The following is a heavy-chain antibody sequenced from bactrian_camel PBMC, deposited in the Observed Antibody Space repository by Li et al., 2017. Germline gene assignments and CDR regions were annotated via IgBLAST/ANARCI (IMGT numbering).Heavy chain of an antibody. Sequence: DVQLVESGGGSVQAGGSLTLSCVASGYTHGPYCMGWFRQTPGKERAAVAAHYTGTATTYVADSVKGRFSISEDNSKNTVSLQLNSLKTEDTAMYYCAFMLGWTPGYWGQGTQVTVS. V-gene: IGHV3S40*01. J-gene: IGHJ4*01. CDR2: HYTGTATT. D-gene: IGHD1*01. CDR3: AFMLGWTPGY. CDR1: GYTHGPYC.